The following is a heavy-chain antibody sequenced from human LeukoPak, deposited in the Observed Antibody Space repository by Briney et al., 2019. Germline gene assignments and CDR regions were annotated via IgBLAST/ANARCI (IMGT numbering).Heavy chain of an antibody. CDR3: ARDVYFYDSSGHDF. CDR1: GFTFSNYW. CDR2: KKQGGSEK. V-gene: IGHV3-7*01. D-gene: IGHD3-22*01. J-gene: IGHJ4*02. Sequence: PGGSLRLSCAASGFTFSNYWMNCVREAPGEGLEWGANKKQGGSEKYYVDSVRGRFTISRDNVKNSLYLQLSSLEADDTGIYYCARDVYFYDSSGHDFWGQGTLVTVSS.